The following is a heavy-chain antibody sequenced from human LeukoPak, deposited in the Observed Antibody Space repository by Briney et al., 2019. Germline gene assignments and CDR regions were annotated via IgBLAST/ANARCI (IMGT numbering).Heavy chain of an antibody. V-gene: IGHV4-4*07. CDR3: ARDREAVAGTWTLTMDYFDC. Sequence: ETPSLTCTVSGGSISGYYWSWIRQPAGKGPEWIGRIYMSGYTNYNPSLKSRYTISVNASKDQFFLKLNSVTAADTAVYYCARDREAVAGTWTLTMDYFDCWGHRTLVTVSS. J-gene: IGHJ4*01. D-gene: IGHD6-19*01. CDR2: IYMSGYT. CDR1: GGSISGYY.